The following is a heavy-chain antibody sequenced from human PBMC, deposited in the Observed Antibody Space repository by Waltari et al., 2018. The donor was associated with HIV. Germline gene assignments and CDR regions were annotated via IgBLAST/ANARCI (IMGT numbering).Heavy chain of an antibody. D-gene: IGHD2-15*01. V-gene: IGHV3-43*01. Sequence: EVQLVESGGVVAQPGGSLRLSCAASGFTFDVFTIHWVRQAPRKGLEWVSLISWDGGSTFYADTVKGRFTISRDNSKNRLYLQMNSLTVDDTALYYCVKGWSNYYYGMDVWGQGTTVTVS. CDR1: GFTFDVFT. CDR3: VKGWSNYYYGMDV. CDR2: ISWDGGST. J-gene: IGHJ6*02.